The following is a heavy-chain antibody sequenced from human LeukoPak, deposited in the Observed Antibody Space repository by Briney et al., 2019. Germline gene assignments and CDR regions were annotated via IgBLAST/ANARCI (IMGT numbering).Heavy chain of an antibody. J-gene: IGHJ3*02. CDR1: GYSFSDSG. CDR3: ARGENPLDAFDI. Sequence: ASVKVSCKASGYSFSDSGINWARQAPGQGLEWMGWISAYSGNTYFAQKFQGRVTLTTDTSTSTGYMELRTLRSDDTAVYYCARGENPLDAFDIWGQGTMVTVSS. V-gene: IGHV1-18*01. CDR2: ISAYSGNT.